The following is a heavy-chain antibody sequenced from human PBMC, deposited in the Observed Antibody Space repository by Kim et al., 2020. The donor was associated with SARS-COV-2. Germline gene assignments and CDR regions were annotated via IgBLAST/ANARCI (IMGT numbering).Heavy chain of an antibody. V-gene: IGHV3-33*06. CDR3: ANATGLDDAFDI. CDR2: K. D-gene: IGHD1-1*01. J-gene: IGHJ3*02. Sequence: KQDATTVKGRFTISRDNSKKTLYLHMASLRAENTVVYCCANATGLDDAFDIWGQGTMVTVSS.